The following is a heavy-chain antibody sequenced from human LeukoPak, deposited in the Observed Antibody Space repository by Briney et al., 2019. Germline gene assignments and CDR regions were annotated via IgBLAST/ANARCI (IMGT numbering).Heavy chain of an antibody. V-gene: IGHV3-9*01. D-gene: IGHD3-10*01. Sequence: GGSLRLSCAASGFTFDDYAMPWVRRAPGKGLEWVSGISWNSGSIGYADSVKGRFTISRDNAKNSLYLQMNSLRAEDTALYYCAKDSARYGSGSYVDYWGQGTLVTVSS. CDR3: AKDSARYGSGSYVDY. CDR2: ISWNSGSI. J-gene: IGHJ4*02. CDR1: GFTFDDYA.